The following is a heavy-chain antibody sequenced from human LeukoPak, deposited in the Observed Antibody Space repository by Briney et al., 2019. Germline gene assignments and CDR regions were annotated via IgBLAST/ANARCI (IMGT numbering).Heavy chain of an antibody. CDR2: ISRDGGST. CDR1: GFTFTSYT. CDR3: VKNADPSRGFDC. V-gene: IGHV3-64D*09. J-gene: IGHJ4*02. Sequence: PGGSLSLSCSASGFTFTSYTIHWVRQAPGKGLEFVSTISRDGGSTYYGDSVKGRFTISRDNSKNTLYLQMTSLRPEDTAVYYCVKNADPSRGFDCWGQGALVTVSS. D-gene: IGHD3-16*01.